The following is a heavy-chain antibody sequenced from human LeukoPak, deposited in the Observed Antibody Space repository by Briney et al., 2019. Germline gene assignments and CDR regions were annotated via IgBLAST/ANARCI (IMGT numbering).Heavy chain of an antibody. Sequence: SEALSLTCTVSGGSISSYYWSWIRQPPGKGLEWIGYIYYSGSTNYNPSLKSRVTMSVDTSKNQFSLKLSSVTAADTAVYYCARGSTYYYDSSGYLLDYWGQGTLVTVSS. J-gene: IGHJ4*02. CDR1: GGSISSYY. CDR2: IYYSGST. V-gene: IGHV4-59*12. CDR3: ARGSTYYYDSSGYLLDY. D-gene: IGHD3-22*01.